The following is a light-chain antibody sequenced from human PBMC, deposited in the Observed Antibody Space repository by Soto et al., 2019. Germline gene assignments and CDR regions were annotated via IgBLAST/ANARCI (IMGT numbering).Light chain of an antibody. V-gene: IGKV1-5*01. Sequence: DIQMTQSPSTLSASIGDRVTITCRASYSISSWLAWYQQRPGRAPKLLIYDASTSESAVPSRFSGSGYGTEFTLTSSSLQPDDLATYHCQQYHTYLTFGGGTKVEI. CDR3: QQYHTYLT. J-gene: IGKJ4*01. CDR2: DAS. CDR1: YSISSW.